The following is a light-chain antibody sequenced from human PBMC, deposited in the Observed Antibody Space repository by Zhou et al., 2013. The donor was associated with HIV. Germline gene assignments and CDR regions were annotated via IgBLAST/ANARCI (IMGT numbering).Light chain of an antibody. V-gene: IGKV1-33*01. J-gene: IGKJ3*01. CDR3: QQYYSYPPFT. CDR2: DAS. Sequence: DIQMTQSPSSLSASVGDRVTITCQASQDINNYLNWYQQKPGKAPKLLIYDASNLKTGVPSRFSGSGSGTDFTFTISSLQPEDIATYYCQQYYSYPPFTFGPGTKVDIK. CDR1: QDINNY.